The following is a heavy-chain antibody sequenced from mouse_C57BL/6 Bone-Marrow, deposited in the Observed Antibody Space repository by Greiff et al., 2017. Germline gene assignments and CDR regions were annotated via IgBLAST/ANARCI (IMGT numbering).Heavy chain of an antibody. J-gene: IGHJ1*03. CDR1: GFTFSDYG. Sequence: EVQGVESGGGLVKPGGSLKLSCAASGFTFSDYGMHWVRQAPEKGLEWVAYISRGSSTIYYADTVKGRFTISRDNAKNTLFLQMTSLRSEDTAMYYCARSWDGFYWYFDVWGTGTTVTVSS. V-gene: IGHV5-17*01. D-gene: IGHD4-1*01. CDR3: ARSWDGFYWYFDV. CDR2: ISRGSSTI.